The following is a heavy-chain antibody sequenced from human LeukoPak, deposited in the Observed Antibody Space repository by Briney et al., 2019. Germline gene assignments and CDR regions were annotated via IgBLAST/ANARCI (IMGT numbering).Heavy chain of an antibody. CDR1: GGSFSGYY. CDR2: INHSGST. Sequence: SETLSLTCAVYGGSFSGYYRSWIRQPPGKGLEWIGEINHSGSTNYNPTLKSRVTISVDTSKNQFSLKLSSVPAADTAVYYCARGRNYYGSGSATDYWGQGTLVTVSS. J-gene: IGHJ4*02. V-gene: IGHV4-34*01. CDR3: ARGRNYYGSGSATDY. D-gene: IGHD3-10*01.